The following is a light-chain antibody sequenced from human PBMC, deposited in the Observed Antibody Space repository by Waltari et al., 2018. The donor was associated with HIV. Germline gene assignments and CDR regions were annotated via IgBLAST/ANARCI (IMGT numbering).Light chain of an antibody. J-gene: IGLJ2*01. CDR2: DVT. CDR1: SNDVGAYDY. V-gene: IGLV2-8*01. CDR3: TSYVDNYHVF. Sequence: QSALTQPPSASGSPGQSVTISCTGTSNDVGAYDYVSWYQQHPGRAPKLLIYDVTKRPSGVPDRFSGSKSGNTASLTVSGLQAEDDGHYYCTSYVDNYHVFFGGGTKLTVL.